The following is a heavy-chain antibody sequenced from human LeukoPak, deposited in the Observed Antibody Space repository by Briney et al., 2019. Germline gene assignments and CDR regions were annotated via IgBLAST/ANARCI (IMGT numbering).Heavy chain of an antibody. D-gene: IGHD2-2*01. CDR3: ARDRVYCSGIVCYVASFNY. V-gene: IGHV1-2*02. CDR2: INPNSGDT. CDR1: GYTFTAYF. Sequence: ASVKVSCKASGYTFTAYFMLWLPQAPGQGREWMGWINPNSGDTNYAQNFQGRVTMTRDTSFTTAYMEVSGLRSDDTAVYYCARDRVYCSGIVCYVASFNYWGQGTPVTVSS. J-gene: IGHJ4*02.